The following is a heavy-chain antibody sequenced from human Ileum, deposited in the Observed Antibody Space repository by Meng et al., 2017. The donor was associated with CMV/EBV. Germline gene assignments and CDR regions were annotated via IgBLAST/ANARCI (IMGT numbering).Heavy chain of an antibody. Sequence: EVQLVESGGGLSQPGGSLRLSCAASGFTVRSNYMSWVRQAPGKGLEWVSVIYSGGNTYYTDSVKGRFTISRDNSKNTLFLQMNSLRAEDTAVYYCVWRASGNYPTIFDYWGQGTLVTVSS. CDR3: VWRASGNYPTIFDY. CDR1: GFTVRSNY. D-gene: IGHD1-26*01. CDR2: IYSGGNT. J-gene: IGHJ4*02. V-gene: IGHV3-53*01.